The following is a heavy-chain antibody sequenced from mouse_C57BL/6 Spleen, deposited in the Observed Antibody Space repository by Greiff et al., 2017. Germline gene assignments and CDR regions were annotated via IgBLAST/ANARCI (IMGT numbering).Heavy chain of an antibody. CDR2: IYPEDGDT. CDR3: TPITTVVGRYFDV. D-gene: IGHD1-1*01. Sequence: EVKLMESGAELVRPGASVKLSCTASGFNIKDYYMHWVKQRPEQGLEWIGRIYPEDGDTEYAPKFQGKATMTAATSSTTAYLQLSSLTSEDTAVYYCTPITTVVGRYFDVWGTGTTVTVSS. J-gene: IGHJ1*03. V-gene: IGHV14-1*01. CDR1: GFNIKDYY.